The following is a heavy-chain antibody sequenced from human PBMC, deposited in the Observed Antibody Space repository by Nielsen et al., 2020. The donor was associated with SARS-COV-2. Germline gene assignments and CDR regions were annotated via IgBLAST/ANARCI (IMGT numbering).Heavy chain of an antibody. CDR3: AGGFYDSRGYNLVY. J-gene: IGHJ4*02. Sequence: GESLKISCAASGFSFDDDGMSWVRQVPGRGLEWVSGINWNGGRTGYADSVRGRFTISRDNAQSSLYLQMNSLRVEDTALYYCAGGFYDSRGYNLVYWGQGTLVTVSS. D-gene: IGHD3-22*01. CDR1: GFSFDDDG. CDR2: INWNGGRT. V-gene: IGHV3-20*04.